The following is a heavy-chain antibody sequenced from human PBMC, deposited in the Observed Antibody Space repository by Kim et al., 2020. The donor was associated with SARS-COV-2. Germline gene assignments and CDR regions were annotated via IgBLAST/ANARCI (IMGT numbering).Heavy chain of an antibody. Sequence: GGSLRLSCAASGFTFSRCSMSWVRQAPEKGLEWVSYISSSNSAIFYADSVKGRFTISRDNAKNSVYLQMNSLRDEDTAVYYCARDPYYYGSSGYYGSKYYFDYWGQEPWSPSPQ. V-gene: IGHV3-48*02. D-gene: IGHD3-22*01. CDR2: ISSSNSAI. CDR1: GFTFSRCS. J-gene: IGHJ4*01. CDR3: ARDPYYYGSSGYYGSKYYFDY.